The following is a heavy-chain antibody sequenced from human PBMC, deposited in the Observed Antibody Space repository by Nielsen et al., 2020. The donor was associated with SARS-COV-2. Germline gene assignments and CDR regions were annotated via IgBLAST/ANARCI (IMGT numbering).Heavy chain of an antibody. CDR3: ARGGPRGWLDP. J-gene: IGHJ5*02. Sequence: WVRQAPGQGLEWMGRINPNSGGTNYAQKFQGRVTMTRDTSISTAYMELSRLRSDDTAVYYCARGGPRGWLDPWGQGTLVTVSS. CDR2: INPNSGGT. D-gene: IGHD3-10*01. V-gene: IGHV1-2*06.